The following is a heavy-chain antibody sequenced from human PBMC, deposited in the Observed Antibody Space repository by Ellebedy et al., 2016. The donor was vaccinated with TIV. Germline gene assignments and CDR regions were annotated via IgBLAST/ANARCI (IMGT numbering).Heavy chain of an antibody. CDR2: VFYSGST. CDR1: GGSISNST. V-gene: IGHV4-59*08. D-gene: IGHD3-10*01. Sequence: SETLSLTCGVSGGSISNSTWSWIRQPPGKGLEWIGYVFYSGSTNFNPSLNSRVIISVDTSKNQFSLKLSSVTAADTAVYYCPRIITTIRGLMYYGLDVWGQGTTVTVSS. J-gene: IGHJ6*02. CDR3: PRIITTIRGLMYYGLDV.